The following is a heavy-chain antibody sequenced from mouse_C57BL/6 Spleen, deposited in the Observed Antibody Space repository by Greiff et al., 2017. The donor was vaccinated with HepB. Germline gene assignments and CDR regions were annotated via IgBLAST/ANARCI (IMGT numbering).Heavy chain of an antibody. J-gene: IGHJ3*01. V-gene: IGHV5-16*01. CDR1: GFTFSDYY. Sequence: EVKVVESEGGLVQPGSSMKLSCTASGFTFSDYYMAWVRQVPEKGLEWVANINYDGSSTYYLDSLKSRFIISRDNAKNILYLQMSSLKSEDTATYYCAREGGEGAWFAYWGQGTLVTVSA. CDR2: INYDGSST. CDR3: AREGGEGAWFAY.